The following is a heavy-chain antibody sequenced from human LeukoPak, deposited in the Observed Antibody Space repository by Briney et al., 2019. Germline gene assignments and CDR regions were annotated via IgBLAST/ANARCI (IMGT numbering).Heavy chain of an antibody. V-gene: IGHV1-18*01. CDR1: GYSFITYG. D-gene: IGHD3-16*01. J-gene: IGHJ4*02. CDR2: TSAYTGNT. CDR3: AMRGVIPSNFDH. Sequence: ASVKVSCKVSGYSFITYGISWVRQAPGQGLEWMGRTSAYTGNTDYAQKFQDRVTMTIDTSTKTAYMDLRSLTSDDTAVYYCAMRGVIPSNFDHWGQGTLVTVSS.